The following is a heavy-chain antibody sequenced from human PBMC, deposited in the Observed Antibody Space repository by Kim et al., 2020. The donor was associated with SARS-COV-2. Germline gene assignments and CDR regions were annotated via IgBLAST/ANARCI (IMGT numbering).Heavy chain of an antibody. J-gene: IGHJ4*02. CDR2: ISVTDAI. Sequence: GGSLRLSCAASGFTFTTYNMNWVRQAPGKGLEWISYISVTDAIYYADSVKGRFTISRDYAKNSLDLQMNSLRDEDTAVYYCARDWNWGIDGWGQGTLVTV. V-gene: IGHV3-48*02. CDR1: GFTFTTYN. CDR3: ARDWNWGIDG. D-gene: IGHD7-27*01.